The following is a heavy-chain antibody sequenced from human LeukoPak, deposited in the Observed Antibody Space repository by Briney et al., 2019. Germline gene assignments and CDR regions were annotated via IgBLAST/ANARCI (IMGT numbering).Heavy chain of an antibody. CDR1: GGSINSYY. J-gene: IGHJ4*02. CDR3: AREGRQDYVYFDY. CDR2: INYSGST. D-gene: IGHD4-17*01. Sequence: PSETLSLTCTVSGGSINSYYWSWIRQPPGKGLEWIGYINYSGSTDYNPSLKSRVTISVDTSKNQFSLKVISVTAADTAVYYCAREGRQDYVYFDYWGQGTLVTVSS. V-gene: IGHV4-59*01.